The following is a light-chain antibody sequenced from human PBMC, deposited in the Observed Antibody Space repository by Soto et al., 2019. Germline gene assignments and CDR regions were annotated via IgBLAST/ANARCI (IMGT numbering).Light chain of an antibody. CDR1: SSNIGSNY. CDR2: RNN. CDR3: AAWDDSLSGVV. J-gene: IGLJ3*02. Sequence: QSVLTQPPSASGTPGQRVTISCSGSSSNIGSNYVYWYQQLPGTAPKLLIYRNNQRPSGVPDRFSGSKSGTSASLAISGLRVEDEAKFYCAAWDDSLSGVVFGGGTKLTVL. V-gene: IGLV1-47*01.